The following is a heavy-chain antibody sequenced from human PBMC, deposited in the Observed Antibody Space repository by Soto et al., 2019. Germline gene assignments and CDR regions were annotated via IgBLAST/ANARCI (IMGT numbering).Heavy chain of an antibody. D-gene: IGHD2-15*01. CDR3: AADLSGYCSGGSCYSEDYYYYGMDV. Sequence: SVKVSCQASGYTFTSYAMQWVRQAPGQSLEWMGWIIVGSGNTNYAQKFQERVTITRDMSTSTAYMELSSLRSEDTAVYYCAADLSGYCSGGSCYSEDYYYYGMDVWGQGTTVTVS. V-gene: IGHV1-58*02. CDR1: GYTFTSYA. J-gene: IGHJ6*02. CDR2: IIVGSGNT.